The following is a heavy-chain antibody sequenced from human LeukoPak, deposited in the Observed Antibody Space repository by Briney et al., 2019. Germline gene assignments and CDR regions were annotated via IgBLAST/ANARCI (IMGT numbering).Heavy chain of an antibody. CDR3: ARDWEVCSSTSCYSNWFDP. CDR1: GYTFTSYA. D-gene: IGHD2-2*01. CDR2: INAGNGNT. J-gene: IGHJ5*02. V-gene: IGHV1-3*01. Sequence: ASVKVSCKTSGYTFTSYAMHWVRQAPGQRLEWMGWINAGNGNTKYSQKFQGRVTITRDTSASTAYMELSSLRSEDTAVYYCARDWEVCSSTSCYSNWFDPWGQGTLVTVSS.